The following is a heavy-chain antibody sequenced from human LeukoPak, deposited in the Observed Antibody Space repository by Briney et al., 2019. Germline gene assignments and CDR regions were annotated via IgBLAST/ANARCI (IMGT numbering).Heavy chain of an antibody. J-gene: IGHJ4*02. Sequence: PGGSLRLSCAAYGFTFSSYAMSWVRQAPGKGLEWVSAISGSGGSTYYADSVKGRFTISRDSAKNSLYLQMNSLRAEDTAVYYCARDAYRDRYFDYWGQGTLVTVSS. CDR2: ISGSGGST. D-gene: IGHD4-11*01. CDR3: ARDAYRDRYFDY. CDR1: GFTFSSYA. V-gene: IGHV3-23*01.